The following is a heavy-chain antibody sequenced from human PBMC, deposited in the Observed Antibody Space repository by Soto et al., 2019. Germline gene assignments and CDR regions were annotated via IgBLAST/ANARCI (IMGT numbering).Heavy chain of an antibody. Sequence: GGSLRLSCAVSGFTFNSYWMSWVRQAPGKGLEWVANINQDGSEKYYVDSVKGRFTISRDNAKNSLDLQMNSLRAEDTAVYYCASEPLVYGDYEKRWYFDLWGRGTLVTVSS. CDR3: ASEPLVYGDYEKRWYFDL. D-gene: IGHD4-17*01. CDR2: INQDGSEK. CDR1: GFTFNSYW. V-gene: IGHV3-7*01. J-gene: IGHJ2*01.